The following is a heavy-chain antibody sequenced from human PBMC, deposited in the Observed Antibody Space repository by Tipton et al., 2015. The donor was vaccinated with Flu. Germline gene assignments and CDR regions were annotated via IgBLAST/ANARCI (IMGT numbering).Heavy chain of an antibody. V-gene: IGHV4-31*03. CDR3: ARDQGFGGGLAYDYYGLDV. J-gene: IGHJ6*02. Sequence: TLSLTCSVSGGSISSGGAYWTWIRQRPGEGLEWIGCMYYSEGTYNNPSLKSRITMSVDTSKNQFSLKLHSVTAADTAVYYCARDQGFGGGLAYDYYGLDVWGQGTTVTVSS. CDR1: GGSISSGGAY. CDR2: MYYSEGT. D-gene: IGHD3-10*01.